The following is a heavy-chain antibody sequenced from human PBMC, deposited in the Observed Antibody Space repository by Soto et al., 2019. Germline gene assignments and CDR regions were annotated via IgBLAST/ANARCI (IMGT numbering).Heavy chain of an antibody. CDR1: GGSISSGGYY. CDR3: ARDPAVASYGMDV. J-gene: IGHJ6*02. D-gene: IGHD6-19*01. V-gene: IGHV4-31*03. Sequence: SETLSLTCTVSGGSISSGGYYWSWIRQHPGKGLEWIGYIYYSGSTYYNPSLKSRVTISVDTSKNQFSLKLSSVTAADTAVYYCARDPAVASYGMDVWGQGTTVTVSS. CDR2: IYYSGST.